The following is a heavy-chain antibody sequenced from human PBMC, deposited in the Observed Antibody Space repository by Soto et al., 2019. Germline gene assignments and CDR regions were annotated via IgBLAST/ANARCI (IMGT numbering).Heavy chain of an antibody. CDR1: GGTFTSYG. V-gene: IGHV1-69*14. CDR2: IIPIFGTV. J-gene: IGHJ4*02. D-gene: IGHD1-26*01. CDR3: ARGRIVGSTTGYFDY. Sequence: QVQLVQSGAEVKKPGSSVKVSCKTSGGTFTSYGITWLRQAPGQGLEWMGGIIPIFGTVNYAQKFQGRITITADNPTSTAYMELSSLRSEDMAVYYCARGRIVGSTTGYFDYCGQGTPVTLSS.